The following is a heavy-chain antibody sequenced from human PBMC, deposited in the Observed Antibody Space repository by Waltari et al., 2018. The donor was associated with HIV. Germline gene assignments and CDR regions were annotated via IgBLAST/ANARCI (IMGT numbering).Heavy chain of an antibody. CDR3: ARHPTPFTGYNSFDY. CDR1: GFTFSSYG. V-gene: IGHV3-33*01. J-gene: IGHJ4*02. CDR2: IWFDGVNK. D-gene: IGHD5-12*01. Sequence: QVQLVESGGGVVQPGRSLRLSCAASGFTFSSYGMHWVRQAPGKGLEWVAVIWFDGVNKYYADSVKGRFTISRDNSKNTLYLQRNSLRAEDTAVYYCARHPTPFTGYNSFDYWGQGTLVTVSS.